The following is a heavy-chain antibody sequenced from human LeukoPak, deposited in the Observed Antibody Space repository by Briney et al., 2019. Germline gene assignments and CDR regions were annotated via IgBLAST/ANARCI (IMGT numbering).Heavy chain of an antibody. D-gene: IGHD4-17*01. CDR1: GFPFEDYA. V-gene: IGHV3-9*01. J-gene: IGHJ4*02. Sequence: GGSLRLSCAASGFPFEDYAMHWVRQAPGKGLEWVSGISWNRVSAGYADSVKGRFTISRDNAKNSLYLQMNSLRAEDTAVYYCARQVYGDHVGSWGQGTLVTVSS. CDR2: ISWNRVSA. CDR3: ARQVYGDHVGS.